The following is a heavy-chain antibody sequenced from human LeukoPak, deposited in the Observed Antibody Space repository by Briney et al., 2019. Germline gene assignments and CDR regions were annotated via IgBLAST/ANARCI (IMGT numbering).Heavy chain of an antibody. Sequence: SETLSLTCTVSGGSISSYYWSRIRQPPGKGLEWIGYIYYSRSTNYNPSLKSRVTISVDTSKNQFSLKLSSVTAADTAVYYCARSQDVLLWFGESVNWFDPWGQGTLVTVSS. CDR2: IYYSRST. D-gene: IGHD3-10*01. V-gene: IGHV4-59*01. CDR3: ARSQDVLLWFGESVNWFDP. J-gene: IGHJ5*02. CDR1: GGSISSYY.